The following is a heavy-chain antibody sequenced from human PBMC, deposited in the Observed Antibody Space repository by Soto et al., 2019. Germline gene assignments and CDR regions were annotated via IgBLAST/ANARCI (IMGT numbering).Heavy chain of an antibody. CDR2: ISAYNGNT. CDR3: ARLTRLTSGDYRSHYYYHGMDV. CDR1: GYTFTSYG. J-gene: IGHJ6*02. Sequence: ASVKVSCKASGYTFTSYGISWVRQAPGQGLEWMGWISAYNGNTNYAQKLQGRVTMTTDTSTSTAYMELRSLRSDDTAVYYCARLTRLTSGDYRSHYYYHGMDVWGQGTTVTV. D-gene: IGHD4-17*01. V-gene: IGHV1-18*04.